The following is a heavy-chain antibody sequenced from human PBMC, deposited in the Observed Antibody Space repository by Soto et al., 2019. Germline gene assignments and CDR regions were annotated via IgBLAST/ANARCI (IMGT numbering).Heavy chain of an antibody. Sequence: PSETLSLTCTVSGGSISSGGYYWSWIRQHPGKGLEWIGYIYYSGSTYYNPSLKSRVTISVDTSKNQFSLKLSSVTAADTAGYYCARDLRGNWNFYGMDVWGQGTTVTVSS. CDR2: IYYSGST. V-gene: IGHV4-31*03. J-gene: IGHJ6*02. D-gene: IGHD1-1*01. CDR1: GGSISSGGYY. CDR3: ARDLRGNWNFYGMDV.